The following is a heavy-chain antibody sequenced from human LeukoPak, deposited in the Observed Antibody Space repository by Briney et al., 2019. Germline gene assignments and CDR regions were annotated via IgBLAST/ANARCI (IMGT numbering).Heavy chain of an antibody. Sequence: AETLSLTCTVSGGSIGSYYWSWVRRPPEKGLEWIGNIVYTGRTNYNPSLKRRVTISIDTSKNQFSLRLNSVTAADPAVYYCASDSWWDGSKTFSDWFGPWGQGTLVTVSS. V-gene: IGHV4-59*01. CDR1: GGSIGSYY. D-gene: IGHD3-10*01. CDR3: ASDSWWDGSKTFSDWFGP. J-gene: IGHJ5*02. CDR2: IVYTGRT.